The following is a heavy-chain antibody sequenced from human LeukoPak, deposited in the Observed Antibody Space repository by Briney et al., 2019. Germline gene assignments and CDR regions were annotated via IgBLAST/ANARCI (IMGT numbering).Heavy chain of an antibody. CDR1: GYTFTSYG. D-gene: IGHD6-13*01. Sequence: ASVKVSCKASGYTFTSYGLAWVRQAPGQGLEWIGWISPYNGNADYAQDLQGRVTMTTDTSTSTAYMELRSLRSDDTGVYYCVGDGYVDLWGRGTLVTVSS. V-gene: IGHV1-18*01. J-gene: IGHJ2*01. CDR3: VGDGYVDL. CDR2: ISPYNGNA.